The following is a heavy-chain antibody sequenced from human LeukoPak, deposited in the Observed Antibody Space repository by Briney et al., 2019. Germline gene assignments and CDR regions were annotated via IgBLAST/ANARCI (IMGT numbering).Heavy chain of an antibody. CDR1: GYSISSGYY. CDR2: IFHSGGT. D-gene: IGHD3-3*01. CDR3: ARTIFGVALPNWFDP. Sequence: PSETLSLTCAVSGYSISSGYYWGWIRQPPGKGLEWIGSIFHSGGTYYNPSLNSRVTISVDTSRNQFSLKLSSVTAADTAVYYCARTIFGVALPNWFDPWGQGTLVTVSS. J-gene: IGHJ5*02. V-gene: IGHV4-38-2*01.